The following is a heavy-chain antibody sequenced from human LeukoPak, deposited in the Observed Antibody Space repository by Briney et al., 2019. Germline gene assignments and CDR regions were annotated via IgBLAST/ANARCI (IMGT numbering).Heavy chain of an antibody. CDR1: GGSISSGGYY. CDR3: ASTYYYDSSGYYQTFDY. Sequence: SETPSLTCTVSGGSISSGGYYWSWIRQHPGKGLEWIGYIYYSGSTYYNPSLKSRVTISVDTSKNQFSLKLSSVTAADTAVYYCASTYYYDSSGYYQTFDYWGQGTLVTVSS. V-gene: IGHV4-31*03. J-gene: IGHJ4*02. CDR2: IYYSGST. D-gene: IGHD3-22*01.